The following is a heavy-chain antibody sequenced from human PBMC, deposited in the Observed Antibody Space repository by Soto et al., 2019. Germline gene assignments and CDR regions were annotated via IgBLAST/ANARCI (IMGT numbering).Heavy chain of an antibody. Sequence: GASVKVSCKASGYTFTDYYMHWVRQAPGQGLEWMGWINPNSGVTNYAQKFQGWVTMTRDTSISTAYMELSRLRSDDTAVYYCARGPRVLDPIHSFFDYWGQGTLVNLSS. D-gene: IGHD6-6*01. CDR3: ARGPRVLDPIHSFFDY. CDR1: GYTFTDYY. CDR2: INPNSGVT. V-gene: IGHV1-2*04. J-gene: IGHJ4*02.